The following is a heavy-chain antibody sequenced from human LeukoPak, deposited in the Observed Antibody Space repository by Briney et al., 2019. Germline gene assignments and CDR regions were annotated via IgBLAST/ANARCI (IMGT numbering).Heavy chain of an antibody. D-gene: IGHD4-11*01. Sequence: GGSLRLSCAASGFTFSSYWMSWVRQAPGKGLEWVSGITGGGGTTNYVDAVKGRFTISRDNSKNTLYLQMNSLRDEDTAVYYCAKGAVYFDSWGQGTLVTVSS. CDR3: AKGAVYFDS. J-gene: IGHJ4*02. V-gene: IGHV3-23*01. CDR2: ITGGGGTT. CDR1: GFTFSSYW.